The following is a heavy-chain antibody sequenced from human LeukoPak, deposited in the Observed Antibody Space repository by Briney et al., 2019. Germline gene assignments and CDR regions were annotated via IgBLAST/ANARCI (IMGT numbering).Heavy chain of an antibody. CDR1: GYTFTGYY. V-gene: IGHV1-2*06. J-gene: IGHJ4*02. CDR2: INPNSGGT. CDR3: ARTRNTMVRGVIIGYFDY. Sequence: GASVKVSCKASGYTFTGYYMHWVRQAPGQGLEWMGRINPNSGGTNYAQKFQGRVTMTRDTSISTAYMELSRLRFDDTAVYYCARTRNTMVRGVIIGYFDYWGQGTLVTVSS. D-gene: IGHD3-10*01.